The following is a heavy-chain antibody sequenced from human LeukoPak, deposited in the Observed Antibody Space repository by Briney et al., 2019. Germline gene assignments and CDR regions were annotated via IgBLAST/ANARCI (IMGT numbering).Heavy chain of an antibody. V-gene: IGHV4-34*01. D-gene: IGHD3-10*01. CDR2: INHSGST. J-gene: IGHJ4*02. Sequence: KASETLSLTCAVYGGSFSGYCWSWIRQPPGKGLEWIGEINHSGSTNYNPSLKSRVTISVDTSKNQFSLKLSSVTAADTAVYYCARGSLRLSQNRYYYGSGSYYGFDYWGQGTLVTVSS. CDR3: ARGSLRLSQNRYYYGSGSYYGFDY. CDR1: GGSFSGYC.